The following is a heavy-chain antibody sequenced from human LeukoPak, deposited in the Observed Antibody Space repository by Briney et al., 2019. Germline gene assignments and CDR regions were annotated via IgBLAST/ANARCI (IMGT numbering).Heavy chain of an antibody. Sequence: SETLSLTCDVSGGSVRGYYWSWIRQPPGKGLEWIGYIYSSGSTNYNPSLKSRVTMSVDTSKNQFSLKVSSVTAADTAVYYCARVFDSGSQAYFYYMDVWGKGTTVTISS. CDR3: ARVFDSGSQAYFYYMDV. CDR2: IYSSGST. V-gene: IGHV4-59*02. D-gene: IGHD3-10*01. J-gene: IGHJ6*03. CDR1: GGSVRGYY.